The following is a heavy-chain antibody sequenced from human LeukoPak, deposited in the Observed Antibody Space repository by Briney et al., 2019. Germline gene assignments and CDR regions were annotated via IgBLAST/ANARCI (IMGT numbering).Heavy chain of an antibody. Sequence: GASVKGSCKASGGTFSSYAISWVRQAPGQGLEWMGGIIPIFGTANYAQKFQGRVTITTDESTSTAYMELSSLRSEDTAVYSCARVRGYCSSTSCNRDWFDPWGQGTLVTVSS. CDR1: GGTFSSYA. CDR3: ARVRGYCSSTSCNRDWFDP. CDR2: IIPIFGTA. V-gene: IGHV1-69*05. D-gene: IGHD2-2*02. J-gene: IGHJ5*02.